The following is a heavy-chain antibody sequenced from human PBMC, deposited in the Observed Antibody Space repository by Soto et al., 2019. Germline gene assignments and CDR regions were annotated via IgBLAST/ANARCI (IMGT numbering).Heavy chain of an antibody. CDR1: GFTLSSYA. CDR2: ISGSGGST. D-gene: IGHD2-2*01. J-gene: IGHJ6*02. Sequence: EVQLLESGGGLVQPGGSLRLSCAASGFTLSSYAMSWVRQAPGKGLEWVSAISGSGGSTYYADSVKGRFTISRDNSKNTLYLQMNSLRAEDTAVYYCAKNPHLQPDQEDYYYGMDVWGQGTTVTVSS. CDR3: AKNPHLQPDQEDYYYGMDV. V-gene: IGHV3-23*01.